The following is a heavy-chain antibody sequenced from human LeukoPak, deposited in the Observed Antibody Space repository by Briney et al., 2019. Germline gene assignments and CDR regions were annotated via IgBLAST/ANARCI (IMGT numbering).Heavy chain of an antibody. CDR2: IHYSGRT. CDR3: ARENNGSYREFDY. D-gene: IGHD1-26*01. Sequence: SQTLSLTCTVSTGSISSGDYFWSWLRHHPGKGLEWIGYIHYSGRTFYNPSLKSRITISVDTSKNQLSLKLTSVTAADTAVFYCARENNGSYREFDYWGQGTLVTVSS. J-gene: IGHJ4*02. CDR1: TGSISSGDYF. V-gene: IGHV4-31*03.